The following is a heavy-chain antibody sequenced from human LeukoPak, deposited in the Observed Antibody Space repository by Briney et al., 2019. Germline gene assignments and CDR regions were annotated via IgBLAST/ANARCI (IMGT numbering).Heavy chain of an antibody. CDR1: GYSFTSSW. V-gene: IGHV5-51*01. D-gene: IGHD6-19*01. Sequence: TGESLKISCKGSGYSFTSSWIGWVRQIPGKGLEWMGIIYPGDSDTRYSPSFQGQVSISADKSISTAYRQWSSLKASDTAMYYCASRFLDPRTDSDRSYSSGWYYMDVWGKGTTVTVSS. J-gene: IGHJ6*03. CDR3: ASRFLDPRTDSDRSYSSGWYYMDV. CDR2: IYPGDSDT.